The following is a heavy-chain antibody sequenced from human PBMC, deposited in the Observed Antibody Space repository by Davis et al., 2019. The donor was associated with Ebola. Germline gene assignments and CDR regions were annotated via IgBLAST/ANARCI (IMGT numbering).Heavy chain of an antibody. CDR1: GGSLGRGTYY. Sequence: SETLSLTCSVSGGSLGRGTYYWNWLRQRPGKGLEWIGYFTYSGGTNYNPSLRSRVTISADTSKNQLSLRLQSVTAADTAVYYCAREPLWMEDAYDIWGQGILVTVS. D-gene: IGHD5-12*01. J-gene: IGHJ3*02. CDR3: AREPLWMEDAYDI. CDR2: FTYSGGT. V-gene: IGHV4-31*02.